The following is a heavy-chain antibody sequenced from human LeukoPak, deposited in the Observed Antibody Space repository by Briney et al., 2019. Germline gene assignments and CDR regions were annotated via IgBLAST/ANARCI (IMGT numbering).Heavy chain of an antibody. CDR2: ISSSSSTI. D-gene: IGHD1-26*01. J-gene: IGHJ6*03. V-gene: IGHV3-48*01. Sequence: GGSLRLSCAASGFTFSSYSMNWVRQAPGKGLEWVSYISSSSSTIYYADSVKGRFTISRDNAKNSLYLQMNSLRAEDTAVYYYARDPYSGSYYVDVWGKGTTVTVSS. CDR3: ARDPYSGSYYVDV. CDR1: GFTFSSYS.